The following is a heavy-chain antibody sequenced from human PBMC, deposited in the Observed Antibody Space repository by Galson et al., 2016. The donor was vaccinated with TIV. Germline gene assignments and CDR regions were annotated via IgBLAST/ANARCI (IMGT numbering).Heavy chain of an antibody. CDR1: EFAFANFW. V-gene: IGHV3-7*03. J-gene: IGHJ4*02. CDR3: ARGRGGEYFDY. Sequence: LRLSCAASEFAFANFWLTWVRQAPGKGLEWVANIKQDGSEKYYVDSVKGRFTTSRDNAKNSVYLQMDSLRADDTAVYYCARGRGGEYFDYWGQGTLVSVSS. D-gene: IGHD3-16*01. CDR2: IKQDGSEK.